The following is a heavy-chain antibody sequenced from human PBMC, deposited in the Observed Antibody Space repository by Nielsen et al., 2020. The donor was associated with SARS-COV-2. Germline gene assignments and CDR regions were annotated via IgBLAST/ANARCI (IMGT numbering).Heavy chain of an antibody. CDR1: GYSFTSYW. CDR3: ARRGYSYGYYYYYGMDV. V-gene: IGHV5-51*01. J-gene: IGHJ6*02. CDR2: IYPGDSDT. D-gene: IGHD5-18*01. Sequence: GSLKISCKGSGYSFTSYWIGWVRQMPGKGLEWMGIIYPGDSDTRYSPSFQGQVTISADKSISTAYLQWSSLKASDTAMYYCARRGYSYGYYYYYGMDVWGQGTTVTVSS.